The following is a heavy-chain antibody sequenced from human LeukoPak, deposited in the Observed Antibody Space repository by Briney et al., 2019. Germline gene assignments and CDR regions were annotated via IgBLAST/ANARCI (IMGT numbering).Heavy chain of an antibody. Sequence: SQTLSLTCTVSGGSISSGSYYWSWIRQPAEKGLEWIGRIYTSGSTNYNPSLKSRVTISVDTSKNQFSLKLSSVTAADTAVYYCARGLKRDGYNNWGQGTLVTVSS. V-gene: IGHV4-61*02. CDR1: GGSISSGSYY. J-gene: IGHJ4*02. CDR3: ARGLKRDGYNN. CDR2: IYTSGST. D-gene: IGHD5-24*01.